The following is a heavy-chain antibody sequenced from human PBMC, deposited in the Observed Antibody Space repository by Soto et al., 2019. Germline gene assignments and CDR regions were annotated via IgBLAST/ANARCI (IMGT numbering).Heavy chain of an antibody. V-gene: IGHV3-15*01. D-gene: IGHD2-2*01. J-gene: IGHJ3*02. Sequence: EVQLLESGGDLAEPGGSLRLSCAASGFAFTHVWMTWVRQAPGRGLEWVGRIKRKIDGETTNYAAPVKGRFTISRDDLKNTLYLQMNSLKTDDSAVYYCAADRYCSSNTCPGAFDIRGQGTTV. CDR2: IKRKIDGETT. CDR3: AADRYCSSNTCPGAFDI. CDR1: GFAFTHVW.